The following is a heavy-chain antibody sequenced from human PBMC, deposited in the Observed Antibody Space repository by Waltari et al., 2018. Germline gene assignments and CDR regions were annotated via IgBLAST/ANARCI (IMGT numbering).Heavy chain of an antibody. V-gene: IGHV4-38-2*01. D-gene: IGHD7-27*01. Sequence: QVQLQESGPGLVKPSETLSLTCAVSGYSISSGYYWGWIRQPPGKGLEWIGSIYHSGSTYYNPSLKSRVTISVDTSKNQFSLKLSSVTAADTAVYYCARQGDGWGRRHWFDPWGQGTLVTVSS. J-gene: IGHJ5*02. CDR3: ARQGDGWGRRHWFDP. CDR1: GYSISSGYY. CDR2: IYHSGST.